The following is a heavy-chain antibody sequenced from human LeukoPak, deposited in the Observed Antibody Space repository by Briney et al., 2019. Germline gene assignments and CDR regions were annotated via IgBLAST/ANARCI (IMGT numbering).Heavy chain of an antibody. V-gene: IGHV1-2*02. CDR1: GYTFTGYY. CDR2: INPNSGGT. CDR3: VRNIWFGEFTASSCFDP. J-gene: IGHJ5*02. D-gene: IGHD3-10*01. Sequence: GASVKVSCKTSGYTFTGYYLHWVRQAPGQGLEWMGWINPNSGGTNYAQKFQGRVTMTRDTSFSTAYMELSRLRSDDSAVYYCVRNIWFGEFTASSCFDPWGQGTLVTVSS.